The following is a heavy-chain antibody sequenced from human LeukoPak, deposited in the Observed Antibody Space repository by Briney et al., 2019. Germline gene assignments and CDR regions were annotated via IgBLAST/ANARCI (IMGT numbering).Heavy chain of an antibody. Sequence: SETLSLTCTVSGGSISSYYWNWIRQPPGKGLEWIGYIYYSGSTNFNPSLKSRVTMSVDTSKNQFSLKLSSVTATDTAVYYCARAPRGGYDYWGQGTLVTVSS. J-gene: IGHJ4*02. CDR2: IYYSGST. CDR1: GGSISSYY. V-gene: IGHV4-59*01. D-gene: IGHD5-12*01. CDR3: ARAPRGGYDY.